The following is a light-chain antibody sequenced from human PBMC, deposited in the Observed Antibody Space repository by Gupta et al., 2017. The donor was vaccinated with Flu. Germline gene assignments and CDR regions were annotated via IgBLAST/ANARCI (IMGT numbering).Light chain of an antibody. Sequence: SSLSASVGDRVTITCRARQGISNYLAWYQQKPGKVPKLLIYAASTLQSGVPSRFSGSGSGTDFTLTISSLQPEDVATYYCQKDNSAPPCTFGQGTKVEIK. J-gene: IGKJ1*01. CDR1: QGISNY. CDR2: AAS. CDR3: QKDNSAPPCT. V-gene: IGKV1-27*01.